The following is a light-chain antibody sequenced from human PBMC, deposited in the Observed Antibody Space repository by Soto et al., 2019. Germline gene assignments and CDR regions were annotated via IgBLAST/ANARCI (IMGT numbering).Light chain of an antibody. CDR2: GAS. J-gene: IGKJ2*01. CDR3: QQYGSSSYT. Sequence: ESVLTQAPGTLYLSTGERATLSCRASQSVSSTYLAWSQQNPGQAPRLLIYGASSRDTGVPDRFSGSGSGTDFTLTISRPEPEDFAVYFCQQYGSSSYTLGQGTKLEIK. CDR1: QSVSSTY. V-gene: IGKV3-20*01.